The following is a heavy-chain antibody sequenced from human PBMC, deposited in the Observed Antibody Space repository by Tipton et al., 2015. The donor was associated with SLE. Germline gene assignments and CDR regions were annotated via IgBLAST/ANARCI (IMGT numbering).Heavy chain of an antibody. CDR3: ARRSGTVDF. Sequence: TLSLTCAVNGGSFSGYYWSWIRQPPGKGLEWVGETNDSGNTYYNPSLKSRVTVSVDTSKNQFYLRLSSVAAADTAAYYCARRSGTVDFWGQGTLVTVSS. CDR2: TNDSGNT. V-gene: IGHV4-34*01. CDR1: GGSFSGYY. D-gene: IGHD1-7*01. J-gene: IGHJ4*02.